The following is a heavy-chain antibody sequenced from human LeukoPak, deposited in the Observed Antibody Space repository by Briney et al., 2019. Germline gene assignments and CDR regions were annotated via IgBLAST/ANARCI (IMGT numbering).Heavy chain of an antibody. CDR2: INPSGGST. V-gene: IGHV1-46*01. CDR1: GYTFTSYY. J-gene: IGHJ4*02. CDR3: ARVLVRHDQDYYDSSGYQYYFDY. D-gene: IGHD3-22*01. Sequence: ASVKVSCKASGYTFTSYYMHWVRQAPGQGLEWMGVINPSGGSTSYAQKFQGRVTMTRDTSTSTAYMELSSLRSEDTAVYYCARVLVRHDQDYYDSSGYQYYFDYWGQGTLVTVSS.